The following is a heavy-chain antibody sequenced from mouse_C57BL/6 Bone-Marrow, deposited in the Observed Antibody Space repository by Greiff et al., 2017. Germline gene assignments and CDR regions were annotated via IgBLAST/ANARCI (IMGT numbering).Heavy chain of an antibody. D-gene: IGHD2-1*01. CDR3: ARHEDKNYGNYHETYYAMDY. J-gene: IGHJ4*01. CDR1: GYTFPEYT. CDR2: FYPGSGSI. V-gene: IGHV1-62-2*01. Sequence: QVPLQQSGAELVKPGASVQLSCKASGYTFPEYTIHWVKQRSGQGLEWIGWFYPGSGSIKYNEKFKDKATLTADKSSSTVYMELSRLTSEDSAVYFCARHEDKNYGNYHETYYAMDYWGQGTSVTVSS.